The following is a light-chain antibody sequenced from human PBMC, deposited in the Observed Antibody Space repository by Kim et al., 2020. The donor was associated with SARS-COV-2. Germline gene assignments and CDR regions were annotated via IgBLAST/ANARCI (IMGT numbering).Light chain of an antibody. Sequence: LSSGERATLSCRASERLPRNYLAWFQQKPGQAPRLLIYDASSRATGVPDRFSGSGSGTDFTLTISRLEPEDFAVYFCQQYHWAPDTFGQGTKLEI. V-gene: IGKV3-20*01. CDR1: ERLPRNY. CDR3: QQYHWAPDT. CDR2: DAS. J-gene: IGKJ2*01.